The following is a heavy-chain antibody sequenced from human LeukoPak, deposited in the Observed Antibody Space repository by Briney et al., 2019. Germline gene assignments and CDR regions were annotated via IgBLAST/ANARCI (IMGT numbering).Heavy chain of an antibody. CDR3: ARGGYSSGVFDY. CDR1: GGSISSYY. V-gene: IGHV4-59*01. Sequence: PSETLSLTYTVSGGSISSYYWICIRHPPGKGLECIGYLYYSGSTNYTPSLKRRVTISVDTSKHQFSLKLSSVTAADTAVYYCARGGYSSGVFDYWGQGTLVTVSS. CDR2: LYYSGST. D-gene: IGHD6-19*01. J-gene: IGHJ4*02.